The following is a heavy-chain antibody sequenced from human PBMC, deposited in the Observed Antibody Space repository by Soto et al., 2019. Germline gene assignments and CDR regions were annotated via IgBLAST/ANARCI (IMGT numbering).Heavy chain of an antibody. D-gene: IGHD1-26*01. J-gene: IGHJ4*02. Sequence: QVQLQESGPGLVKPSQTLSLTCTVSGGSISSGGYYWSWIRQHPGKGLEWIGYIYYSGSTYYNTSLKSRVTIAVDTSKNHFSLKLSSVTAADPAVYYCARVRGGGPFDDWGQGTLVTFSS. CDR2: IYYSGST. V-gene: IGHV4-31*03. CDR3: ARVRGGGPFDD. CDR1: GGSISSGGYY.